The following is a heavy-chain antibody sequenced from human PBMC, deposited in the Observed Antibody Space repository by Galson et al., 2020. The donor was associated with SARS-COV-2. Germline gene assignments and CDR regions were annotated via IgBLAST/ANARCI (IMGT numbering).Heavy chain of an antibody. CDR3: ARSYSNGWSSNPARGDYLDY. V-gene: IGHV3-11*01. J-gene: IGHJ4*02. CDR2: ITSSSTFI. D-gene: IGHD6-19*01. Sequence: GESLKISCAASGFTFSDYHMSWIRQAPGKGLEWVSYITSSSTFIYYADSVKGRFTISRDNADNSLYLEINSLRAEDTAVYYCARSYSNGWSSNPARGDYLDYWGQGTLVTVSS. CDR1: GFTFSDYH.